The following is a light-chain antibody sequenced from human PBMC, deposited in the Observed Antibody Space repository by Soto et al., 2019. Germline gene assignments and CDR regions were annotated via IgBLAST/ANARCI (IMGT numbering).Light chain of an antibody. CDR1: QTISNTF. J-gene: IGKJ5*01. V-gene: IGKV3-20*01. Sequence: EVVLTQSPGTLSLSPGERATLSCRASQTISNTFLAWYQQKPGQAPRLLIYGASTRATGIPDRFSGSESGTDFTLTISRLEPEDFVVYYCQQYGNSPFTFGQGTRLEIK. CDR3: QQYGNSPFT. CDR2: GAS.